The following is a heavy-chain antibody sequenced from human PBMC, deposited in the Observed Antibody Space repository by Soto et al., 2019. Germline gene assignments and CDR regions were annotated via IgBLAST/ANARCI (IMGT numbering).Heavy chain of an antibody. J-gene: IGHJ5*02. CDR2: IYYSGVT. V-gene: IGHV4-31*03. Sequence: QVQLQESGPGLVKPSETLSLTCTLSGDPITSGGFYWTWIRQHPAKGLEWIGYIYYSGVTYYNPSLKSRATISVYTSKNQFSLNLSSVTAADTAMYYCARDLRGRRSGRFDPWGQGTLVTVSS. D-gene: IGHD3-10*01. CDR3: ARDLRGRRSGRFDP. CDR1: GDPITSGGFY.